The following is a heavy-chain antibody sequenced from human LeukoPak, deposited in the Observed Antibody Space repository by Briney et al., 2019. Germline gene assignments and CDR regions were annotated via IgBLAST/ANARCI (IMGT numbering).Heavy chain of an antibody. D-gene: IGHD3-10*01. CDR2: MYYSGST. CDR3: ARGGYYGSGNDFRFDP. CDR1: GGSISSSIHY. J-gene: IGHJ5*02. V-gene: IGHV4-39*07. Sequence: TSETLSLTCAVSGGSISSSIHYWAWIRQPPGKGLEWIGSMYYSGSTYYNPSLKSRVTISVDTSKNQFSLKLNSVTAADTAVYYCARGGYYGSGNDFRFDPWGQGTLVTVSS.